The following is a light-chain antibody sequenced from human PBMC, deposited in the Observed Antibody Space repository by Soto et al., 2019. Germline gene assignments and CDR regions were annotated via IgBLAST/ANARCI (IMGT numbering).Light chain of an antibody. CDR2: GAS. CDR1: QSVSSSY. CDR3: QQYVSSPLT. V-gene: IGKV3-20*01. J-gene: IGKJ4*01. Sequence: EIVLTQSPGTLSLSPGERATLSCRASQSVSSSYLAWYQQKPGQAPRFLIYGASSRATGIPDRFSGSGSGTDFTLTISRLEPEDFAVYYCQQYVSSPLTFGGGTKVEIK.